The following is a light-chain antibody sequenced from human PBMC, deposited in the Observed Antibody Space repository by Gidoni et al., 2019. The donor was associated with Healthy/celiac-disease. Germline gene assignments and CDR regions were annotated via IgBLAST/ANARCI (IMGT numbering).Light chain of an antibody. CDR1: PNVSGSD. V-gene: IGKV3-20*01. Sequence: EIVLTQSPGTLSLSPGERSPLSCRARPNVSGSDLAWYQQKHGQAPRLLIYGASSRATGIPDRFSGSGSGTDFTLTISRREPEDFAVYYCQQYGSSPPFTFGPGTKVDIK. CDR3: QQYGSSPPFT. CDR2: GAS. J-gene: IGKJ3*01.